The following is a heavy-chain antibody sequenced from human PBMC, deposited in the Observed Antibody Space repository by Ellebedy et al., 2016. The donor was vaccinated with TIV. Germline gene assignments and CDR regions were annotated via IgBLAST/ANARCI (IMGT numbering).Heavy chain of an antibody. J-gene: IGHJ4*02. CDR1: GYSFIGYY. CDR3: ARGGGSVTYYSFDH. CDR2: INPNSGGT. V-gene: IGHV1-2*02. D-gene: IGHD3-10*01. Sequence: AASVKVSCKASGYSFIGYYMHWVRQAPGQGLEWMGWINPNSGGTNYAQKFQGRVTMTRDTSISTAYMELSGLTSDDTAVYFCARGGGSVTYYSFDHWGQGTLVTVSS.